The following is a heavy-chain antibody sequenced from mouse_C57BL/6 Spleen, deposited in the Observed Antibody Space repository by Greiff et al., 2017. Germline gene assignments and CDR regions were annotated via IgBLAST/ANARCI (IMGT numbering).Heavy chain of an antibody. CDR1: GYTFTSYW. V-gene: IGHV1-50*01. CDR2: IDPSDSYT. J-gene: IGHJ4*01. Sequence: QVQLQQPGAELVKPGASVKLSCKASGYTFTSYWMQWVKQRPGQGLEWIGEIDPSDSYTNYNQKFKGKATLTVDTSSSTAYMQLSSLTSEDSAVYYCARGGYGKGGAMDYWGQGTSVTVSS. D-gene: IGHD2-10*02. CDR3: ARGGYGKGGAMDY.